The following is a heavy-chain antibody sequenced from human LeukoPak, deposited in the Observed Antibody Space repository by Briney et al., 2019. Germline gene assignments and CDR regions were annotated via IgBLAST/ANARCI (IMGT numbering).Heavy chain of an antibody. Sequence: ASVKVSCKASGGTFSSYAISWVRQAPGQGLEWMGGIIPIFGTANYAQKFQGRVTITADESTSTAYMELSSLRSEDTAVYYCASGDSSGPQGYWGQGTLVTVSS. D-gene: IGHD3-22*01. J-gene: IGHJ4*02. V-gene: IGHV1-69*13. CDR2: IIPIFGTA. CDR1: GGTFSSYA. CDR3: ASGDSSGPQGY.